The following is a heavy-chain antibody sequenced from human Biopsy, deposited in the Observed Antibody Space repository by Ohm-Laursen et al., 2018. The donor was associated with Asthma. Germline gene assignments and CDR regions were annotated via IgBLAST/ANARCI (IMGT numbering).Heavy chain of an antibody. CDR3: ARAGQCSSTSCYNPGWLDP. V-gene: IGHV4-34*01. D-gene: IGHD2-2*01. CDR2: INHSGST. Sequence: SDTLSLTCTVSGGSITSFYWSWIRQPPGKGLEWIGEINHSGSTNYNPSLKSRVTISVDTSKNQFSLKLSSVTAADTAVYYCARAGQCSSTSCYNPGWLDPWGQGTLVTVSS. J-gene: IGHJ5*02. CDR1: GGSITSFY.